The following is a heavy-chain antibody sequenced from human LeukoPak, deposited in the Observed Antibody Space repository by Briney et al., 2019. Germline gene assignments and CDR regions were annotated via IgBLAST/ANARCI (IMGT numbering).Heavy chain of an antibody. CDR3: ASLFGSGPNWFDP. J-gene: IGHJ5*02. V-gene: IGHV3-23*01. CDR2: ISGSTGNT. Sequence: GGSLRLSCAASGFTFSSYAMNWVRQAPGKGLEWVSAISGSTGNTYYADSVKGRFTISRDNAKNSLYLQMNSLRAEDTAVYYCASLFGSGPNWFDPWGQGTLVTVSS. CDR1: GFTFSSYA. D-gene: IGHD3-10*01.